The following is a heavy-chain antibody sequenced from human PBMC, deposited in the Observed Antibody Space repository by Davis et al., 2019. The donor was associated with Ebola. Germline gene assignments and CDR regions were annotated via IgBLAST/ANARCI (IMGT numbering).Heavy chain of an antibody. J-gene: IGHJ3*02. Sequence: GESLKISCAASGFTFSSYSMNWVRQAPGKGLEWVSYISSSSSTIYHADSVKGRFTISRDNDKNSLYLQMNSLRDEDTAVYYCARGPAVTMIVVVITSDAFDIWGQGTMVTVSS. D-gene: IGHD3-22*01. CDR2: ISSSSSTI. CDR3: ARGPAVTMIVVVITSDAFDI. V-gene: IGHV3-48*02. CDR1: GFTFSSYS.